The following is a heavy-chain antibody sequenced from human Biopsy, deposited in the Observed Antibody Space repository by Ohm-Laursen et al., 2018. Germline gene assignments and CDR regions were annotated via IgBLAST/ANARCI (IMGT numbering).Heavy chain of an antibody. D-gene: IGHD3-3*01. V-gene: IGHV1-46*01. CDR2: INPVGGST. Sequence: SSVKVSCNASGGTFSKYGIFWVRQAPGQGLEWMGIINPVGGSTNYAQKFQGRVTLTTDTSTSTVHMELRSLRSDDTAVYYCARLLQTDRDGFWSGYYDYWGQGTLVTVSS. J-gene: IGHJ4*02. CDR1: GGTFSKYG. CDR3: ARLLQTDRDGFWSGYYDY.